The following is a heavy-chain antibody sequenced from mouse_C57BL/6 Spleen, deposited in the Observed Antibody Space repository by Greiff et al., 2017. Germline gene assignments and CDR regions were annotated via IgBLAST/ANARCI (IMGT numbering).Heavy chain of an antibody. CDR3: AREPYGSSYWYFDV. V-gene: IGHV1-55*01. CDR2: IYPGSGST. D-gene: IGHD1-1*01. Sequence: VQLQQPGAELVKPGASVKMSCKASGYTFTSYWITWVKQRPGQGLEWIGDIYPGSGSTNYNEKFKSKATLTVDTSSSTAYMQLSSLTSEDSAVYYCAREPYGSSYWYFDVWGTATTVTVSS. CDR1: GYTFTSYW. J-gene: IGHJ1*03.